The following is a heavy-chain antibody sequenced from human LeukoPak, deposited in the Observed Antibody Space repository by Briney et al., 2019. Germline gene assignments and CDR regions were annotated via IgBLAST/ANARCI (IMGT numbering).Heavy chain of an antibody. Sequence: GGSLRLSCAASGFTFSSYSMNWVRQAPGKGLEWVSSISSSSSYIYYADSVKGRFTISRDNAKNSLYLQMNSLRAEDTAVYYCARDLLWYDSSGYYAYYGMDVWGQGTTVTVSS. CDR3: ARDLLWYDSSGYYAYYGMDV. J-gene: IGHJ6*02. D-gene: IGHD3-22*01. V-gene: IGHV3-21*01. CDR1: GFTFSSYS. CDR2: ISSSSSYI.